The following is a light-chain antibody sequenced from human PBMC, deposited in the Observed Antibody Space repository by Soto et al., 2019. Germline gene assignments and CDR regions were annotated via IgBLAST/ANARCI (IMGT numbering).Light chain of an antibody. CDR1: QSIRSY. V-gene: IGKV1-39*01. Sequence: DIQMTQSPSSLSASVGDRVTITCRASQSIRSYLNWYQQKPGKAPKLMIFAASSLESGVPSRFSGSGSGTDFTLTITNLQPEDFATYFCQQLYTYPHTFGLGTQLQI. CDR3: QQLYTYPHT. CDR2: AAS. J-gene: IGKJ2*01.